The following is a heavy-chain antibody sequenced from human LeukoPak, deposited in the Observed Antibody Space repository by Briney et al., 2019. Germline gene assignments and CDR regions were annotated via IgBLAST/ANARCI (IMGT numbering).Heavy chain of an antibody. CDR1: GGSISSYY. Sequence: SETLSLTCTVSGGSISSYYWSWIRQPAGKGLEWIGRIYTSGSTNYNPSLKSRVTMSVDTSKNQFSLKLSSVTAADTAVYYCAREPPGGAGGLYYFDYWGQGTLVTASS. V-gene: IGHV4-4*07. CDR2: IYTSGST. D-gene: IGHD1-26*01. CDR3: AREPPGGAGGLYYFDY. J-gene: IGHJ4*02.